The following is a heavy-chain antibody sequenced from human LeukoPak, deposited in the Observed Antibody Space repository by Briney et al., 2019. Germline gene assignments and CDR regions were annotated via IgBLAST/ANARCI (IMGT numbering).Heavy chain of an antibody. CDR3: ARAGGYYDILTGYKRGYNWFDP. D-gene: IGHD3-9*01. CDR2: MNPNSGNT. V-gene: IGHV1-8*03. J-gene: IGHJ5*02. Sequence: ASVKVSCKASGYTFTSYDINWVRQATGQGLEWMGWMNPNSGNTGYAQKFQGRVTITWNTSISTAYMELSSLRSEDTAVYYCARAGGYYDILTGYKRGYNWFDPWGQGTLVTVSS. CDR1: GYTFTSYD.